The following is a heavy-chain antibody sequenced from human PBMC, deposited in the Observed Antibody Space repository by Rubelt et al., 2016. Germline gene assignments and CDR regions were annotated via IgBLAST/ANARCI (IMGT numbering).Heavy chain of an antibody. D-gene: IGHD2-8*01. CDR2: IKRKSDIVAT. CDR1: GLTFSNTW. J-gene: IGHJ3*02. CDR3: TTNFNVDI. V-gene: IGHV3-15*01. Sequence: EVQLVESGGGLVKPGESLRLSCAASGLTFSNTWMSWVRQAPGKGLEWVGRIKRKSDIVATTYAAPVTGRFNISRNESKITLYRTSTGLKTDDTALYYCTTNFNVDIWGQGTMVTVSS.